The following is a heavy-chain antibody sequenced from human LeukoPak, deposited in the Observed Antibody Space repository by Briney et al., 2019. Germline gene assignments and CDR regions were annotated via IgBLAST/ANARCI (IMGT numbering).Heavy chain of an antibody. CDR3: AKGIAARRGIDY. CDR1: GFTFSSYA. Sequence: PGGSLRLSCAASGFTFSSYAMSWVRQAPGKGLEGVSAISGSGGSTYYADSVKGRFTISRDNSKNTLYLQMNSLRAEDTAVYYCAKGIAARRGIDYWGQGTLVTVSS. CDR2: ISGSGGST. V-gene: IGHV3-23*01. J-gene: IGHJ4*02. D-gene: IGHD6-6*01.